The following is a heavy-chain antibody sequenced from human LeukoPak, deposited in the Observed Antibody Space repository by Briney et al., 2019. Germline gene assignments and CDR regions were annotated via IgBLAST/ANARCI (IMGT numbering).Heavy chain of an antibody. J-gene: IGHJ5*01. CDR3: AREGTAGTNLNWFDS. Sequence: SETLSLTCTVSGGSISSYYWSWIRQPPGKGLEWIGYISYSGSTNFNPSLKSRVTISVDTSKNQFSLKLSSVTAADTAVYYCAREGTAGTNLNWFDSWGQGTLVTVSS. V-gene: IGHV4-59*01. D-gene: IGHD1-1*01. CDR2: ISYSGST. CDR1: GGSISSYY.